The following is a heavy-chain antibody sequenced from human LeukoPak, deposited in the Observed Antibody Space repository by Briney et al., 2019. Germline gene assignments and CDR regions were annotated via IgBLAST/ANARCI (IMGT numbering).Heavy chain of an antibody. CDR3: AKGGSSESNWYFDL. CDR2: ITNDGSST. Sequence: PGGSLRLSCAASGLTFSSHWMHWVRQAPGKGLVWVSRITNDGSSTTYADSVKGRFTISRDISKNTLFLQMNSLRVEDTAVYYRAKGGSSESNWYFDLWGRGTLVTVSS. CDR1: GLTFSSHW. V-gene: IGHV3-74*01. J-gene: IGHJ2*01. D-gene: IGHD1-26*01.